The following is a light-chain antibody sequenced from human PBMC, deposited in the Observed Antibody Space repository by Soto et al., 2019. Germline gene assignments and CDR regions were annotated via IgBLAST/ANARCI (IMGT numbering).Light chain of an antibody. V-gene: IGKV1-5*01. CDR3: QQYKSYWT. CDR1: ESIRTW. Sequence: DIQMTQSASTLSASIGDRVTITCRASESIRTWLAWYQHKPGKAPKLMISDASSLETGVPSRFSGSGSGTEFTLTINSLQPDDFATYYCQQYKSYWTFGQGTKV. CDR2: DAS. J-gene: IGKJ1*01.